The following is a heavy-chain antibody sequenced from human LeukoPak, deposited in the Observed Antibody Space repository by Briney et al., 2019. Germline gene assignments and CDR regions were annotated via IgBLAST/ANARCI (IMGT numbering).Heavy chain of an antibody. CDR3: ARGGCNSASCYMAPFDY. CDR2: IYYSGST. CDR1: GGFISTYY. D-gene: IGHD2-2*02. V-gene: IGHV4-59*01. J-gene: IGHJ4*02. Sequence: SETLSLTCRVSGGFISTYYWSWIRQPTGKGLEWIGYIYYSGSTNYNPSLKSRVTISVDTSKNQFSLKLSSVTAADTAVYYCARGGCNSASCYMAPFDYWGQGTLVTVSS.